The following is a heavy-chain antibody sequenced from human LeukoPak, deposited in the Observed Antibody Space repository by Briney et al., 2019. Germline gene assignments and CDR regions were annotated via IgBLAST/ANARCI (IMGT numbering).Heavy chain of an antibody. CDR3: ARRGEGPIGGIGY. V-gene: IGHV5-51*01. J-gene: IGHJ4*02. D-gene: IGHD3-10*01. CDR2: IRPGDSDT. CDR1: GYSFGNYW. Sequence: GESLKISCKGSGYSFGNYWIGWVRQMPGKGLEWMGIIRPGDSDTRYSPSFQGQVTISAEKSITTAYLQWSSLKASDTAMYYCARRGEGPIGGIGYWGQGTLVTVSS.